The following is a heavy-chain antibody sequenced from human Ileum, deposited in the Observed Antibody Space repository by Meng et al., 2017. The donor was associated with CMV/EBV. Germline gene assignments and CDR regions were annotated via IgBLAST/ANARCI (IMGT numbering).Heavy chain of an antibody. CDR1: GFTFSDHY. Sequence: GESLKISCAASGFTFSDHYMDWVRQAPGKGLEWVGRTRNKANSYTTEYAASVKGRFTISRDDSKDSLYLQMNSLKTEDTAVYYCVRVRYCTSTTCRGAFDVWGQGTKVTVSS. V-gene: IGHV3-72*01. J-gene: IGHJ3*01. CDR3: VRVRYCTSTTCRGAFDV. CDR2: TRNKANSYTT. D-gene: IGHD2-2*01.